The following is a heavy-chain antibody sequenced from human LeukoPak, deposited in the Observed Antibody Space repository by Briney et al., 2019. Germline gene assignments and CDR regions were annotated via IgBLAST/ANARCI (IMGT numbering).Heavy chain of an antibody. CDR3: ARSVGGWYRNNWFDP. J-gene: IGHJ5*02. CDR2: ISSNGGST. Sequence: PGGSLRLSCAASGFTFSSYAMHWVRQAPGKGLEYVSAISSNGGSTYYANSVKGRFTISRDNSKNTLYLQMGSLRAEDMAVYYCARSVGGWYRNNWFDPWGQGTLVTVSS. D-gene: IGHD6-19*01. V-gene: IGHV3-64*01. CDR1: GFTFSSYA.